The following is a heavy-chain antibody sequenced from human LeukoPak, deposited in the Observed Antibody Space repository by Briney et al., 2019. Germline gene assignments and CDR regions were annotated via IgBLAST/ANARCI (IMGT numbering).Heavy chain of an antibody. V-gene: IGHV4-61*01. CDR1: GFSVCSGPYY. Sequence: SETLSLTCTVSGFSVCSGPYYWSWVRQSPGKGLEWIAYTRYSGSTNNNPSLKSRLTISLDTSKNQLSLKLSSVTAADTAVYYCARTWDYWGQGTLVTVSS. J-gene: IGHJ4*02. CDR2: TRYSGST. CDR3: ARTWDY.